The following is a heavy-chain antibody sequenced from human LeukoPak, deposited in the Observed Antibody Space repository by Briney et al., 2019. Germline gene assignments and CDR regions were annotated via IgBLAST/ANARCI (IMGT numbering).Heavy chain of an antibody. CDR1: GGSISSGSYY. CDR2: IYYSGST. Sequence: SQTLSLTCTVSGGSISSGSYYWSWIRQPPGKGLEWIGYIYYSGSTNYNPSLKSRVTISVDTSKNQFSLKLSSVTAADTAVYYCAGVGLKTHPRDFWSGFTSRQPHSYYYYGMDVWGQGTTVTVSS. J-gene: IGHJ6*02. CDR3: AGVGLKTHPRDFWSGFTSRQPHSYYYYGMDV. V-gene: IGHV4-61*01. D-gene: IGHD3-3*01.